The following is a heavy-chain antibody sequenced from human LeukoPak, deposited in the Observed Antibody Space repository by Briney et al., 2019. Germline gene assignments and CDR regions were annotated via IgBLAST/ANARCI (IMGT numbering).Heavy chain of an antibody. Sequence: GGSLRLSCAASGFTFNSYAMSWVRQAPGKGLEWVSGISGSGVSTYYADSVEGRFTISRDNSKNTLYLQMNSLRAEDTAVYYCARVTYGSGTYGAFDYWGQGTLVTVSS. CDR1: GFTFNSYA. CDR3: ARVTYGSGTYGAFDY. J-gene: IGHJ4*02. D-gene: IGHD3-10*01. CDR2: ISGSGVST. V-gene: IGHV3-23*01.